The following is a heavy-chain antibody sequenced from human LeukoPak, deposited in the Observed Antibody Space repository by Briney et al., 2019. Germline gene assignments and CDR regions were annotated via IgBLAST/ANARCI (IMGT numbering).Heavy chain of an antibody. Sequence: PSETLSLTCTVSGGSTSSYYWSWIRQPPGKGLEWIGSIYTSGSTNYNPSLKSRVTISVDTSKNQFSLKLSSVTAADTAVYYCARQYSSSWGIYNWFDPWGRGTLVTVSS. V-gene: IGHV4-4*09. D-gene: IGHD6-13*01. CDR1: GGSTSSYY. CDR3: ARQYSSSWGIYNWFDP. J-gene: IGHJ5*02. CDR2: IYTSGST.